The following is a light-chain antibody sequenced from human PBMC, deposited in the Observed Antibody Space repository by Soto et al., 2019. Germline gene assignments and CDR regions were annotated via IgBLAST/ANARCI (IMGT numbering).Light chain of an antibody. CDR3: QQYNSWLWT. V-gene: IGKV3-15*01. CDR2: GAS. J-gene: IGKJ1*01. CDR1: QSVGTN. Sequence: EIVVTQSPATLSVSPVERATLSCMASQSVGTNLAWYQQRPGQVPRLLIYGASTRAAGMSARFSGSGSGTEFTLIISSLQSEDSAVYYCQQYNSWLWTFGQGTKVDI.